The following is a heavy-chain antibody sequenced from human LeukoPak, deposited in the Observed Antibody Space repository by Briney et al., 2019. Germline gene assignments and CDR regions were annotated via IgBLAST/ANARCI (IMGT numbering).Heavy chain of an antibody. CDR3: AKDIAVRLAAGPDY. Sequence: PGGSLRLSCAASGFTFDDYAMHWVRHAPGQGLEWVSGISWNSGSIGYADSVKGRFTISRDNAKNSLYLQMNSLRAEDTALYYCAKDIAVRLAAGPDYWGQGTLVTVSS. CDR2: ISWNSGSI. D-gene: IGHD6-13*01. CDR1: GFTFDDYA. V-gene: IGHV3-9*01. J-gene: IGHJ4*02.